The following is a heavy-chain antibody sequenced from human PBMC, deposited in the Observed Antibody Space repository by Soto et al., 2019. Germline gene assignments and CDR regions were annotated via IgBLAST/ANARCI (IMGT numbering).Heavy chain of an antibody. V-gene: IGHV3-66*01. CDR1: GGTVVGHY. Sequence: PGXLLRLRYAAAGGTVVGHYVRWIRQAPGKGLEWVSVIYSGGSTYYADSVKGRFTISRDNSKNTLYLQMNSLRAEDTAVYYCASCPGYYYMDVWGKGTTVTVSS. J-gene: IGHJ6*03. CDR2: IYSGGST. CDR3: ASCPGYYYMDV.